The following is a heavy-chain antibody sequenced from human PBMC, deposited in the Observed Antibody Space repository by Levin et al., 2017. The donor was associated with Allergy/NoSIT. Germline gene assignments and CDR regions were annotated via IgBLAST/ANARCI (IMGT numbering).Heavy chain of an antibody. J-gene: IGHJ6*01. CDR3: ARSSSGGIPRSLGDV. Sequence: RASETLSLTCTVSGASTSSSAYYWGWVRQPPGRGLEWIASVYSDGRTYYNPSLESRVTVSLRTSMNQFSLSVRSVSAADTALYFCARSSSGGIPRSLGDVWGQGTTVTVSS. CDR1: GASTSSSAYY. V-gene: IGHV4-39*01. CDR2: VYSDGRT. D-gene: IGHD1-26*01.